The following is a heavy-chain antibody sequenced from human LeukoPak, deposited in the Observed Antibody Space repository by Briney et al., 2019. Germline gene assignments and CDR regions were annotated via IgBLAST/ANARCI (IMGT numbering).Heavy chain of an antibody. CDR3: VKGYGSGKFYMDV. Sequence: GSLRLSCAASGFTFSSYGMHWVRQAPGKGLEWVAFIWYDGTDKYYADSVKGRFTISRDNSKKTVFLQVNSLRPEDTAVYYCVKGYGSGKFYMDVWGKGTTVTISS. CDR2: IWYDGTDK. V-gene: IGHV3-30*02. CDR1: GFTFSSYG. D-gene: IGHD3-10*01. J-gene: IGHJ6*03.